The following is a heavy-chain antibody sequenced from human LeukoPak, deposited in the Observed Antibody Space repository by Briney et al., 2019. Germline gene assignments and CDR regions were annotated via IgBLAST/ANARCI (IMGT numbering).Heavy chain of an antibody. Sequence: SETLSLTCTVSGGSISSGSYYWSWIGQPPGKGLEWIGYIYYSGSTNYNPSLKSRVTISIDTSKNQFSLKLSSVTAADTAVYYCARVIPHIAAAGYYFDYWGQGTLVTVSS. CDR2: IYYSGST. D-gene: IGHD6-13*01. CDR1: GGSISSGSYY. CDR3: ARVIPHIAAAGYYFDY. J-gene: IGHJ4*02. V-gene: IGHV4-61*01.